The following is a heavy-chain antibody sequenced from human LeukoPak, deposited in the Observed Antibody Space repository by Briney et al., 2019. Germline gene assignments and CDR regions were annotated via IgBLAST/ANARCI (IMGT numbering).Heavy chain of an antibody. D-gene: IGHD3-10*01. CDR2: IYYSGST. CDR1: GGSISSGDYY. J-gene: IGHJ3*02. V-gene: IGHV4-30-4*01. CDR3: ARGTMVRGRNAFDI. Sequence: SETLSLTCTVSGGSISSGDYYWSWIRQPPGKGLEWIGYIYYSGSTYYNPSLKSRVTISVDTSKNQFSLKLSSVTAADTAVYYCARGTMVRGRNAFDIWGQGTMVTVSS.